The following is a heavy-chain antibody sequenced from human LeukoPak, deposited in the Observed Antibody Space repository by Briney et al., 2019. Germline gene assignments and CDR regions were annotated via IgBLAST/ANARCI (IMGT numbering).Heavy chain of an antibody. J-gene: IGHJ4*02. Sequence: GGSLRLSCAASGFTVSSSYMSWVGQAPGKGPEWVSVIYSGGSTYYADSVKGRFTISRDNSKNTLYLQMNSLRAEDTAVYYCARDKPFSWGQGTLVTVSS. CDR3: ARDKPFS. V-gene: IGHV3-66*01. CDR1: GFTVSSSY. CDR2: IYSGGST. D-gene: IGHD3-3*02.